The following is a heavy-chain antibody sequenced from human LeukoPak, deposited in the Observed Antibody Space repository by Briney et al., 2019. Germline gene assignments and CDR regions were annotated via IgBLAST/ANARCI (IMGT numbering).Heavy chain of an antibody. D-gene: IGHD3-3*01. CDR2: ISSSSSYI. V-gene: IGHV3-21*01. CDR1: GFTFSSYS. J-gene: IGHJ6*02. Sequence: GGSLRLSCAASGFTFSSYSMNWVRQAPGKGLEWVSSISSSSSYIYYADSVKGRFTISRDNAKNSLYLQMNSLRAEDTAVYYCARGVRFLEWTIYYYYYYGMDVWGQGTTVTVSS. CDR3: ARGVRFLEWTIYYYYYYGMDV.